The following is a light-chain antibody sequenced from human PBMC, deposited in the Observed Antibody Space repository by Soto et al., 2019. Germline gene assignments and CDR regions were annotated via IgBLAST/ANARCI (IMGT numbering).Light chain of an antibody. CDR2: QDS. J-gene: IGLJ2*01. CDR1: KLGDKY. CDR3: QAWDSSTPVV. Sequence: SYELTQPPSVSVSPGQTASITCSGVKLGDKYACWYQQKPGQSPVLVIYQDSKRPSGIPERFSGSNSGNTATLTISGTQAMDEADYYCQAWDSSTPVVFGGGTKVTVL. V-gene: IGLV3-1*01.